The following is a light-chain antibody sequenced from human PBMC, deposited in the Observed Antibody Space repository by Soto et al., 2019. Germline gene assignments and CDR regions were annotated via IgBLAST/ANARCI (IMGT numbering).Light chain of an antibody. Sequence: EIGLTQSPGTLSLSPGERATLSCRASQSVSSTYIAWYEQKPGQAPRLLIYGASSRATGIPDRFSGSGSGTDFTLTITRLEPVDFAVYFCQQYGSSPPFTFGQGTKVAIK. V-gene: IGKV3-20*01. CDR2: GAS. CDR3: QQYGSSPPFT. CDR1: QSVSSTY. J-gene: IGKJ2*01.